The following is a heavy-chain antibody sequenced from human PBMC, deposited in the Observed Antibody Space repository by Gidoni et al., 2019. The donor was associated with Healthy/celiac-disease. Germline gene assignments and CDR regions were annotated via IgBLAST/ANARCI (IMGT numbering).Heavy chain of an antibody. CDR3: AKRDRYNWKGYYGMDV. CDR1: GFRFRSYE. V-gene: IGHV3-48*03. Sequence: EVQLVESGGGLVQPGGSRRRSCAASGFRFRSYERNWVRQAPGKGLEWVSYISSSGSTIYYADSVKGRFTISRDNAKNSLYLQMNSLRAEDTAVYYCAKRDRYNWKGYYGMDVWGQGTTVTVSS. CDR2: ISSSGSTI. J-gene: IGHJ6*02. D-gene: IGHD1-20*01.